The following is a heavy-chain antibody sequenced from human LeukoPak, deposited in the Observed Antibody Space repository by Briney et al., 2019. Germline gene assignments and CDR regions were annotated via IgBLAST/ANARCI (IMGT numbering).Heavy chain of an antibody. CDR2: ISGSGGST. CDR1: GFTFSSHW. V-gene: IGHV3-23*01. CDR3: AKDPFVVVVAATHYFDY. D-gene: IGHD2-15*01. Sequence: PGGSLRLSCAASGFTFSSHWMSWVRQAPGKGLEWVSAISGSGGSTYYADSVKGRFTISRDNSKNTLYLQMNSLRAEDTAVYYCAKDPFVVVVAATHYFDYWGQGTLVTVSS. J-gene: IGHJ4*02.